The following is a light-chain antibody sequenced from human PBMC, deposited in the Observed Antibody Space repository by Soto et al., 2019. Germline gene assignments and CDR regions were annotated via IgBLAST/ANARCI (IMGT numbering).Light chain of an antibody. V-gene: IGLV2-14*03. CDR3: SSYTTSNTRQIV. CDR2: DVS. Sequence: QSALTQPASVSGSPGQSITISCPGTSSDVGGYNYVSWYQHHPGKAPKLMIYDVSNRPSGVSNRFSGSKSGNTASLTISGLRPEDEADYYCSSYTTSNTRQIVFGTGTKVTVL. J-gene: IGLJ1*01. CDR1: SSDVGGYNY.